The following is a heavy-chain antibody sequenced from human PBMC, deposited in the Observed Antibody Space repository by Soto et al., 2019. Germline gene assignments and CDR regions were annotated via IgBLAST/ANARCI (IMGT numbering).Heavy chain of an antibody. Sequence: QVQLVESGGGVVQPGRSLRLSCAASGFTFSSYGMHWVRQAPGKGLEWVAVISYDGSNKYYADSVKGRFTISRDNSKNTLYLQMNSLRAEYTAGYYCAKDLLGPGRAYGMDVWGQGTTVTVSS. D-gene: IGHD7-27*01. V-gene: IGHV3-30*18. J-gene: IGHJ6*02. CDR3: AKDLLGPGRAYGMDV. CDR1: GFTFSSYG. CDR2: ISYDGSNK.